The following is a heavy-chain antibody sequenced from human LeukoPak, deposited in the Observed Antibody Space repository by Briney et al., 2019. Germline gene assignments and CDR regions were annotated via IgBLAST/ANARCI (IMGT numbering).Heavy chain of an antibody. V-gene: IGHV4-31*03. D-gene: IGHD6-19*01. J-gene: IGHJ2*01. CDR2: IYYSGST. CDR3: ARDGGMAVAGTPPWYFDL. Sequence: SETLSLTCTVSGGSISSGGYYWSWIRQHPGKGLEWIGYIYYSGSTYYNPSLKSRVTISVDTSKNQFSLKLSSVTAADTAVYYCARDGGMAVAGTPPWYFDLWGRGTLVTVSS. CDR1: GGSISSGGYY.